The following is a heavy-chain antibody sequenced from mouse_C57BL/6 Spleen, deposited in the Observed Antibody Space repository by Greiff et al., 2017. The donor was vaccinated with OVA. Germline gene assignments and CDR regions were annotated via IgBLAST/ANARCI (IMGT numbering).Heavy chain of an antibody. J-gene: IGHJ4*01. D-gene: IGHD3-3*01. CDR1: GYTFTTYP. V-gene: IGHV1-47*01. Sequence: VKLVESGAELVKPGASVTMSCKASGYTFTTYPIEWMKQNHGKSLEWIGNFHPYNDDTKYNEKFKGKATLTVEKSSSTVYLELSRLTSDDSAVYYCARQGLYYAMDYWGQGTSVTVSS. CDR3: ARQGLYYAMDY. CDR2: FHPYNDDT.